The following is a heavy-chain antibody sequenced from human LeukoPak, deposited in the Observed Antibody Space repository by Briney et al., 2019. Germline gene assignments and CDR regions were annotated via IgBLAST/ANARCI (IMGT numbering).Heavy chain of an antibody. Sequence: GGSLRLSCVASGFTFTSYSFSWVRQAPGKGLEWVSSISSSGRYIHYADSVRGRFTMSRDNAKNSLYLQMNSLRAEDTAVYYCARDMGGGDCCIHDAFEIWGQGTMVTVTS. J-gene: IGHJ3*02. CDR3: ARDMGGGDCCIHDAFEI. CDR1: GFTFTSYS. CDR2: ISSSGRYI. D-gene: IGHD2-21*02. V-gene: IGHV3-21*01.